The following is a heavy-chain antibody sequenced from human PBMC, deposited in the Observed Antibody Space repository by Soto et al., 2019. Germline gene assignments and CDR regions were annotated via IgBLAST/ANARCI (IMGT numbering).Heavy chain of an antibody. CDR3: AKRMTLKYCSGGSCSRGYYFDY. CDR2: ISGSGGST. Sequence: EVQLLESGGGLVQPGGSLRLSCAASGFTFSSYAMSWVRQAPGKGLEWDSAISGSGGSTYYADSVKGRFTISRDNSKNTLYLQMNSLRAEDTAVYYCAKRMTLKYCSGGSCSRGYYFDYWGQGTLVTVSS. V-gene: IGHV3-23*01. J-gene: IGHJ4*02. D-gene: IGHD2-15*01. CDR1: GFTFSSYA.